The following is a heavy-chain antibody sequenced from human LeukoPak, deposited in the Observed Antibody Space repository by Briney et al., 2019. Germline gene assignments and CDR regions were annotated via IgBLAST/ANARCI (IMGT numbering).Heavy chain of an antibody. J-gene: IGHJ4*02. Sequence: PGGSLRLSCAASGFTFSSYSMNWVRQAPGKGLEWVSYISSSSSTIYYADSVKGRFTISGDNAKNSLYLQMNSLRAEGTAVYYCARDGTRGRYFDWFPDYWGQGTLVTVSS. CDR2: ISSSSSTI. CDR1: GFTFSSYS. D-gene: IGHD3-9*01. CDR3: ARDGTRGRYFDWFPDY. V-gene: IGHV3-48*04.